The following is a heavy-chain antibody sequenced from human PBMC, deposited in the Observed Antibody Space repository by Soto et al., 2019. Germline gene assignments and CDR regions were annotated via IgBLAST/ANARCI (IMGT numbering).Heavy chain of an antibody. CDR1: GFSFDDFA. Sequence: EVQLVESGGGLVQPGRSLRLSCVASGFSFDDFAMNWVRQRPGKGLEWVSSVSWNSGDKLYADSVKGRFAISRDSAKKSVYLQMNSLRPDDTAFYYCAKGVATAVPALDYWGQGTLVTVSS. CDR3: AKGVATAVPALDY. V-gene: IGHV3-9*01. D-gene: IGHD2-21*02. J-gene: IGHJ4*02. CDR2: VSWNSGDK.